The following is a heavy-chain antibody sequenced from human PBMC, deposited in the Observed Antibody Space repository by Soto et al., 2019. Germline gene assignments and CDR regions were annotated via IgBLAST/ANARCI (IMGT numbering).Heavy chain of an antibody. CDR1: GFTFSSYA. D-gene: IGHD2-21*01. V-gene: IGHV3-23*01. J-gene: IGHJ6*03. Sequence: PGGSLRLSCAASGFTFSSYAMSWVRQAPGKGLEWVSAISGSGGSTYYADSVKGRFTISRDNSKNTLYLQMNSLRAEDTAVYYCAKAYCGGDCYSSFGYYYMDVWGKGTTVTVSS. CDR3: AKAYCGGDCYSSFGYYYMDV. CDR2: ISGSGGST.